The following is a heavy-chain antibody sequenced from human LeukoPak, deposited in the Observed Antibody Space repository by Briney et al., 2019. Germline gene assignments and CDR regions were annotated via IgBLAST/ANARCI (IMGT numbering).Heavy chain of an antibody. J-gene: IGHJ4*02. CDR1: GFTFSSYG. CDR2: IYAGGTT. V-gene: IGHV3-53*01. Sequence: GGSLRLSCAASGFTFSSYGMSWVRQAPGKGLEWVSVIYAGGTTAYADSVKGRFTISRDTSKNTLYLHMNSLRAEDTARYCCARVWELSFDHWGQGPLVTVSS. D-gene: IGHD3-16*02. CDR3: ARVWELSFDH.